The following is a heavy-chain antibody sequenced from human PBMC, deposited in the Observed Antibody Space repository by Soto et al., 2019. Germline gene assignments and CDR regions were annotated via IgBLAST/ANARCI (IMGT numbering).Heavy chain of an antibody. CDR2: IYYGGST. V-gene: IGHV4-59*01. Sequence: PSETLSLTCTVSGGSISSYYWSWIRQPPGKGLEWIGYIYYGGSTNYNPSLKSRVTISVDTSKNQFSLKLSSVTAADTAVYYCARENAGPTIDYWGQGTLVTVSS. CDR3: ARENAGPTIDY. CDR1: GGSISSYY. J-gene: IGHJ4*02. D-gene: IGHD1-1*01.